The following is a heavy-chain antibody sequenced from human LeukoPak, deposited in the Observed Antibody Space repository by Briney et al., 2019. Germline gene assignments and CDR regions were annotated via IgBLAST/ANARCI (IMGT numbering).Heavy chain of an antibody. CDR3: ARTYSSSWYLFDY. CDR2: INPNSGGT. J-gene: IGHJ4*02. V-gene: IGHV1-2*02. D-gene: IGHD6-13*01. CDR1: GYTFTGYY. Sequence: GSVKVSCKASGYTFTGYYMHWVRQAPGQGLEWMGWINPNSGGTNYAQKFQGRVTMTRDTSISTAYMELSRLRSDDTAVYYCARTYSSSWYLFDYWGQGTLVTVSS.